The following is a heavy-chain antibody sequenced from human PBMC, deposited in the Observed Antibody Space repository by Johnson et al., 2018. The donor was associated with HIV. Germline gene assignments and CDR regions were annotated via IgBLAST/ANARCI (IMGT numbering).Heavy chain of an antibody. CDR1: GFTFDDYG. CDR2: IDWNGGNS. Sequence: VQLVESGGGVVRPEGSLRLSCAASGFTFDDYGMSWVRQAPGKGLEWVSGIDWNGGNSGYADSVKGRFTISRDNAKNSLYLQMNSLRAEDTALYYCAKDEDSKSYVGVVAFDIWGQGTMVTVSS. V-gene: IGHV3-20*04. D-gene: IGHD6-6*01. J-gene: IGHJ3*02. CDR3: AKDEDSKSYVGVVAFDI.